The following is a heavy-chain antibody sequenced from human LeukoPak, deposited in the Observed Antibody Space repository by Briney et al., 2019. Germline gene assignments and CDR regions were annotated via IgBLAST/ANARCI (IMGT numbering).Heavy chain of an antibody. CDR2: ISYDGSNK. CDR1: GFTFSSYA. V-gene: IGHV3-30-3*01. J-gene: IGHJ5*02. Sequence: GGSLRLSCAASGFTFSSYAMHWVRQAPGKGLEWVAVISYDGSNKYYADSVKGRFTISRDNSKNTLYLQMNSRRAEDTAVYYCARGGIVVVVAAEFDPWGQGTLVTVSS. CDR3: ARGGIVVVVAAEFDP. D-gene: IGHD2-15*01.